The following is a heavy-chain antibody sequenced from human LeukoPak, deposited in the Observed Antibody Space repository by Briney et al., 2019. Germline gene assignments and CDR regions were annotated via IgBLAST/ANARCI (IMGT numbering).Heavy chain of an antibody. V-gene: IGHV1-3*01. D-gene: IGHD2-15*01. CDR2: INAGNGNT. Sequence: ASVKVSCKASGGTFSSHTISWVRQAPGQGLEWMGWINAGNGNTKYSQKFQGRVTITRDTSASTAYMELSSLRSEDTAVYYCARSAVEAFFDIWGQGTMVTVSS. J-gene: IGHJ3*02. CDR3: ARSAVEAFFDI. CDR1: GGTFSSHT.